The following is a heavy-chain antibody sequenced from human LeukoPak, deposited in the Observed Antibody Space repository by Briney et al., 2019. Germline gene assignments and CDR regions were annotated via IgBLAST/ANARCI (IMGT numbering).Heavy chain of an antibody. V-gene: IGHV1-2*02. Sequence: GASVKVSCKASGYTFTGYYMHWVRQAPGQGLEWMGWINPNSGGTNYAQKFQGRVTMTRNTSISTAYMELSSLRSEDTAVYYCARPTDYSNFDYWGQGTLVTVSS. CDR1: GYTFTGYY. J-gene: IGHJ4*02. CDR2: INPNSGGT. CDR3: ARPTDYSNFDY. D-gene: IGHD4-11*01.